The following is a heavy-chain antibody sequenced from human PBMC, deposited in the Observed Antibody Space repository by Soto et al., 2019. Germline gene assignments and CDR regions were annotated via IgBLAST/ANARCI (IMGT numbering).Heavy chain of an antibody. CDR3: ARYSNNWFQTEGMDV. J-gene: IGHJ6*02. V-gene: IGHV4-4*07. D-gene: IGHD6-13*01. CDR1: VDSITTYY. CDR2: IDASGNT. Sequence: SETLSLTCTVSVDSITTYYWSWIRQPAGKGLEWIGRIDASGNTNYNPSLNSRVTMSIDTSKKQFSLKLTSVTAADTAIYYCARYSNNWFQTEGMDVWGQGTTVTVSS.